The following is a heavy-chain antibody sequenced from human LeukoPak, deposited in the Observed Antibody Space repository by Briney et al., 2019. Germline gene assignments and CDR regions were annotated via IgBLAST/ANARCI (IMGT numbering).Heavy chain of an antibody. V-gene: IGHV4-34*01. D-gene: IGHD1-26*01. J-gene: IGHJ6*02. Sequence: NSSETLSLTCAVYGGSFSGYYWSWIRQPPGKGLEWIGEINHSGSTNYNPSLKSRVTISVDTSKNQFSLKLSSVTAADTAVYYCARPSGSYYYYYGMDVWGQGTTVTVSS. CDR3: ARPSGSYYYYYGMDV. CDR1: GGSFSGYY. CDR2: INHSGST.